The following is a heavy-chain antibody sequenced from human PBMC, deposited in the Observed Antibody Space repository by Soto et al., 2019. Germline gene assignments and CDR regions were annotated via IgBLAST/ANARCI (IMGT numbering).Heavy chain of an antibody. CDR2: IHPGDSDT. Sequence: GESLKISCQGSGYSYTNYWVGWVRQIPGRGLEWMGIIHPGDSDTRYSPFFQGQVTISADKSISTAYLQWSSLKASDTAMYYCARIAVAGTPHYYYYGMDVWGQGTTVTVSS. CDR3: ARIAVAGTPHYYYYGMDV. J-gene: IGHJ6*02. D-gene: IGHD6-19*01. V-gene: IGHV5-51*01. CDR1: GYSYTNYW.